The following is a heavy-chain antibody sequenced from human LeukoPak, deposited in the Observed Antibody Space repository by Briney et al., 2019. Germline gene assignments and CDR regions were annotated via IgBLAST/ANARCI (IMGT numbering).Heavy chain of an antibody. Sequence: GGSLRLSCAASGFTFNNYAMNWVRQAPGKGLEWVSGISDSGGTTYYADSVKGRFTISRDNSKNTLYLQMNTLRAEDTAVYYCARSLWFGEFPGAGGFDYWGQGTLVTVSS. V-gene: IGHV3-23*01. D-gene: IGHD3-10*01. J-gene: IGHJ4*02. CDR1: GFTFNNYA. CDR3: ARSLWFGEFPGAGGFDY. CDR2: ISDSGGTT.